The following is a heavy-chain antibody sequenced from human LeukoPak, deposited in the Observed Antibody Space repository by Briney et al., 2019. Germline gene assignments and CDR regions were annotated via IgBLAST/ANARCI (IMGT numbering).Heavy chain of an antibody. CDR1: GYTFTGYY. V-gene: IGHV1-2*02. J-gene: IGHJ4*02. Sequence: GASVKVSCKASGYTFTGYYMHWVRQAPGQGLEWMGWINPNSGGTNYAQKFQGRVTMTRDTSISTAYMELSRLRSDDTAVYYCARVRRGITMVREPIDYWGQGTLVTVSS. CDR2: INPNSGGT. CDR3: ARVRRGITMVREPIDY. D-gene: IGHD3-10*01.